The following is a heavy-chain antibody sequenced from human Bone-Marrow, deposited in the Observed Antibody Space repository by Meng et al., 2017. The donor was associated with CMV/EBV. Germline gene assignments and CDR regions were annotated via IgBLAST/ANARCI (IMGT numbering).Heavy chain of an antibody. CDR3: ASYYCSSTSCYGMDV. Sequence: GGSLRLSCAASGFTFSASWMSWVRQAPGKGLEWVAVIWYDGSNKYYADSVKGRFTISRDNSKNSVYLQISSLRAEDTAVYYCASYYCSSTSCYGMDVWGQGTTVTVSS. CDR1: GFTFSASW. D-gene: IGHD2-2*01. J-gene: IGHJ6*02. V-gene: IGHV3-33*08. CDR2: IWYDGSNK.